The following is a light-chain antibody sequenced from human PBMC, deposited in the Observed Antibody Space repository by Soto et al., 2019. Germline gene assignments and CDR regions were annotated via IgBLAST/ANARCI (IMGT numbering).Light chain of an antibody. CDR2: GAS. CDR1: QSISSD. CDR3: QHYNSYSEA. J-gene: IGKJ1*01. V-gene: IGKV3-15*01. Sequence: EIVMTQSPATLSVSPGERATLSCRASQSISSDVAWYQQKPGQAPRLLIYGASTRAAGIPARFSGRGSGTEFTLTISSLQSEDFATYYCQHYNSYSEAFGQGTKVELK.